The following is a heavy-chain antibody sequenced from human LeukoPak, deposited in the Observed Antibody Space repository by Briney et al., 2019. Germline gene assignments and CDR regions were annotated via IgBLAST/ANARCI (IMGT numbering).Heavy chain of an antibody. J-gene: IGHJ3*02. CDR3: ARVADSDNSGSYYRAFDM. V-gene: IGHV3-30*03. CDR1: GFTFSSYS. CDR2: ISNDGSKI. Sequence: GGSLRLSCAASGFTFSSYSMNWVRQAPGKGLEWVALISNDGSKIYYADSVKGRFTISRDNSKNTLYLQMNSLRAEDTSVYHCARVADSDNSGSYYRAFDMWGQGTLVIVSS. D-gene: IGHD3-10*01.